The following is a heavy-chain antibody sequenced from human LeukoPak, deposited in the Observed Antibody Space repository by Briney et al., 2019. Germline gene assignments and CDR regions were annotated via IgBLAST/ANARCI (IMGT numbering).Heavy chain of an antibody. CDR1: GGTFSSYA. D-gene: IGHD1-1*01. CDR3: ARDGGNWNDGYYYGMDV. Sequence: SVKVSCKASGGTFSSYAISWVRQAPGQGLEWMGGIIPIFGTANYAQKFQGRVTITADESTSTAYMEVSSLRSEDTAVYYCARDGGNWNDGYYYGMDVWGQGTTVTVSS. J-gene: IGHJ6*02. CDR2: IIPIFGTA. V-gene: IGHV1-69*13.